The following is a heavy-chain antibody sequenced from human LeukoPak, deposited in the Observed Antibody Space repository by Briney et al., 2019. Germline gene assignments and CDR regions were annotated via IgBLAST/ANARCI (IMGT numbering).Heavy chain of an antibody. CDR3: GREGGARLGGGAFDI. D-gene: IGHD3-16*01. Sequence: SETLSLTCTVSGGSISSGGYYWSWICQHPGKGLEWIGYIYYSGSTYYTPSLKSRITISVDTSKNQFSLTLSSVTVADTAVYYCGREGGARLGGGAFDIWGQGTMVTVSS. J-gene: IGHJ3*02. CDR1: GGSISSGGYY. V-gene: IGHV4-31*03. CDR2: IYYSGST.